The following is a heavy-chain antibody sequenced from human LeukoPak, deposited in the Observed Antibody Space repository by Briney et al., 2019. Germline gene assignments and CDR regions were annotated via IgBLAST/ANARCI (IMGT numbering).Heavy chain of an antibody. V-gene: IGHV3-53*01. CDR1: GFTVSTNY. Sequence: GSLRLSCAASGFTVSTNYMSWVRQAPGKGLEWVSTLYSGGNRYYADSVRGRFTISRDDFRNTLFLQMNNLRVEDTAVYYCARESGDRPGLPGRWGQGTLVTVSS. J-gene: IGHJ4*02. CDR3: ARESGDRPGLPGR. D-gene: IGHD1-26*01. CDR2: LYSGGNR.